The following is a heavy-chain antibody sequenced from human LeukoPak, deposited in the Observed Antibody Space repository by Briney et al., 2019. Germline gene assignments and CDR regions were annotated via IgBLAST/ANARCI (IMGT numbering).Heavy chain of an antibody. V-gene: IGHV4-39*01. Sequence: SETLSLICTVSGDSISSATSYWGWIRQAPGKGLEWIGSIHHSGTTYYNPSLKSRVTVSIDTSKNQFSLKLKYVIAADTAVYYCARPGIEVAGNYWYFDLWGR. CDR1: GDSISSATSY. CDR3: ARPGIEVAGNYWYFDL. D-gene: IGHD6-19*01. CDR2: IHHSGTT. J-gene: IGHJ2*01.